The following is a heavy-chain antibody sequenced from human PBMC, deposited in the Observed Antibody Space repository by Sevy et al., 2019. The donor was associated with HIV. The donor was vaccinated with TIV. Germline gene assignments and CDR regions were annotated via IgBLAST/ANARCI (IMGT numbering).Heavy chain of an antibody. D-gene: IGHD3-22*01. CDR3: ARVRGPYYYDSSGYYPLWYAFDI. Sequence: ASVKVSCKASGYTFTGYYMHWVRQAPGQGLEWMGWINPNSGGTNYAQKFQGRVTMTRDTSISTAYMELSRLKSDDTAVYYCARVRGPYYYDSSGYYPLWYAFDIWGQGTMVTVSS. CDR1: GYTFTGYY. CDR2: INPNSGGT. V-gene: IGHV1-2*02. J-gene: IGHJ3*02.